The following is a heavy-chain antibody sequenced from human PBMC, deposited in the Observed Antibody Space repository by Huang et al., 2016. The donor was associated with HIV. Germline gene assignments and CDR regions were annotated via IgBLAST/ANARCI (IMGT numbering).Heavy chain of an antibody. J-gene: IGHJ4*02. CDR1: GFTFSSYG. Sequence: QILLIESGGGVVQPGRSLRLSCAASGFTFSSYGMHWVRQAPGKVLEWEAVISYDEDNKDYADSVRGRFTISRDNSKNTLYLQMNSLRIEDTAVYYCARGPIRFLAWLLNFDYWGQGALVTVSS. CDR2: ISYDEDNK. D-gene: IGHD3-3*01. V-gene: IGHV3-30*03. CDR3: ARGPIRFLAWLLNFDY.